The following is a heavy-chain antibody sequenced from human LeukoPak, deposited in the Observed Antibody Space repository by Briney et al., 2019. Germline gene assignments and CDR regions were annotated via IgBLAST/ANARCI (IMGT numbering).Heavy chain of an antibody. CDR2: IYTSGST. CDR3: ARDHSSSWYTGSFDY. CDR1: GGSISSGSYY. V-gene: IGHV4-61*02. D-gene: IGHD6-13*01. Sequence: SETLSLTCTVSGGSISSGSYYWRWLRQPAGKGLEWIGRIYTSGSTNYNPALKSRVTTSVDTPKNQFSLKMSSVTAADTAVYYCARDHSSSWYTGSFDYWGQGTLVTVSS. J-gene: IGHJ4*02.